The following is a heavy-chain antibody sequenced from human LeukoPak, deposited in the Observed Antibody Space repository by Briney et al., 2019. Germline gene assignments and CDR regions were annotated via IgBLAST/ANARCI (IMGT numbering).Heavy chain of an antibody. D-gene: IGHD5-24*01. V-gene: IGHV4-59*01. J-gene: IGHJ4*02. Sequence: PSETLSLTCTVSGGSISSYYWSWIRQPPGKGLEWIGYIYYSGSTNYNPSLKSRVTISVDTSKNQFSLKLSSVTAADTAVYYCASKKRDGYNPMPYDYWGQGTLVTASS. CDR3: ASKKRDGYNPMPYDY. CDR2: IYYSGST. CDR1: GGSISSYY.